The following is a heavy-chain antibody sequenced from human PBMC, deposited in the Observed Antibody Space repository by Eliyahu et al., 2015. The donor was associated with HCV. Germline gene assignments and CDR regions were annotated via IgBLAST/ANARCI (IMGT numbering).Heavy chain of an antibody. CDR1: GFTFSTYG. V-gene: IGHV3-30*03. D-gene: IGHD3-22*01. CDR3: ARPPPTMILAEYYFDY. J-gene: IGHJ4*02. CDR2: ISFDGNNK. Sequence: QVQLVESGGGVVQPGRSLRLSCAASGFTFSTYGMHWVRQAPGKGLEWVAFISFDGNNKYYADSVEGRFTISRDNSRNTLYLQMSSLRAEDTAVYYCARPPPTMILAEYYFDYWGQGTLVTVSS.